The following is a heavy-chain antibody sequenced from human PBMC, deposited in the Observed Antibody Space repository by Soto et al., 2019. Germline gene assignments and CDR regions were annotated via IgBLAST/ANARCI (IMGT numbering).Heavy chain of an antibody. Sequence: QVQLVESGGGVVQPGRSLRLSCAASGFTFTNYAMHWVRQAPGKGLEWVAVIWFDGSEQNYADSVKGRFAISRDNFNNTLYLQMNSLRPEDTAVYYCAKDDAGIAATGTGFDYWGQGTLVSVSA. D-gene: IGHD6-13*01. CDR3: AKDDAGIAATGTGFDY. CDR1: GFTFTNYA. V-gene: IGHV3-33*06. J-gene: IGHJ4*02. CDR2: IWFDGSEQ.